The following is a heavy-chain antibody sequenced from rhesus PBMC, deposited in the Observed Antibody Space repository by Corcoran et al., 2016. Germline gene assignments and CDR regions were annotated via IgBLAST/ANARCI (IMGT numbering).Heavy chain of an antibody. Sequence: QLQLQESGPGLVKPSETLSLTCAVSGGSISSNWWSWIRQPPGKGLEWIGRVSGGTWGTTTSPSLKSRVSIAGDKSRNLFSLKLTCVSAADPAVYYCAGHERSVAANNRFDVWGPGVLVAVSS. CDR3: AGHERSVAANNRFDV. D-gene: IGHD2-33*01. V-gene: IGHV4-173*01. J-gene: IGHJ5-1*01. CDR1: GGSISSNW. CDR2: VSGGTWGT.